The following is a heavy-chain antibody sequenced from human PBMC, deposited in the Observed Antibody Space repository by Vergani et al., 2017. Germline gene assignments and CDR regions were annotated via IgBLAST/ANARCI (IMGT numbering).Heavy chain of an antibody. CDR2: ISWNSGSI. V-gene: IGHV3-9*01. Sequence: EVQLVESGGGLVQPGRSLRLSCAASGFTFDDYAMHWVRQAPGKGLEWVSGISWNSGSIGYADSVKGRFTISRDNAKNSLYLQMNSLRAEDTAVYYCAKSSWLFLVVFDYWGQGTLVTVSS. D-gene: IGHD3-9*01. J-gene: IGHJ4*02. CDR1: GFTFDDYA. CDR3: AKSSWLFLVVFDY.